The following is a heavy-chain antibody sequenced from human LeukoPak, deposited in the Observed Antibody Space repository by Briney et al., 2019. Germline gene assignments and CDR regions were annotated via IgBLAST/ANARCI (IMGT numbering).Heavy chain of an antibody. CDR2: IKQDGRER. CDR1: GFTYTNYW. V-gene: IGHV3-7*01. D-gene: IGHD3-22*01. CDR3: ARDAYIDRYFDY. Sequence: PGGSLRLSCAASGFTYTNYWMSWVRQAPGKGLEWVANIKQDGRERYYVDSVKGRFTISRDNAKNSMYLQTNSLRADDTAVYYCARDAYIDRYFDYWGQGTLVTVSS. J-gene: IGHJ4*02.